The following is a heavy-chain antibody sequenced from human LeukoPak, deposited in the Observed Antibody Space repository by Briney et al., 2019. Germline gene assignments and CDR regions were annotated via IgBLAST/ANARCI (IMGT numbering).Heavy chain of an antibody. D-gene: IGHD1-14*01. J-gene: IGHJ1*01. CDR3: ARCEGYSRNGAEYFQH. CDR1: VCTFSSYE. CDR2: IGPNFCMA. V-gene: IGHV1-69*04. Sequence: SEKVSCKASVCTFSSYEMSWVRQAPGHGMEWMGRIGPNFCMANYVQKFQGRVTITEDKSPSTDYKELISLKSEDAAVSDWARCEGYSRNGAEYFQHCRGATLVAVSS.